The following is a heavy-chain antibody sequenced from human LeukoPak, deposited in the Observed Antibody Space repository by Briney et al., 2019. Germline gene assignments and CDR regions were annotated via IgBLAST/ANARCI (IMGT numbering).Heavy chain of an antibody. CDR3: AREDLGAAYFDL. CDR1: GDSVSTNNVA. D-gene: IGHD3-16*01. V-gene: IGHV6-1*01. J-gene: IGHJ4*02. Sequence: SQTLSLTCAISGDSVSTNNVAWNWIRQSPSRGLEWLGRTYYRSKWYNDYAVSVKSRITVNPDTSKNQFSLQLNSVTPDGTAIYYCAREDLGAAYFDLWGQGTLVTVSS. CDR2: TYYRSKWYN.